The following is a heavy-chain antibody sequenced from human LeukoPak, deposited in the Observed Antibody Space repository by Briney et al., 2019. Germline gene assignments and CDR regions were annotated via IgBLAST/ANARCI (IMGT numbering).Heavy chain of an antibody. D-gene: IGHD6-13*01. CDR2: MNLNSGNT. CDR3: ARGASSSWYDYNWFDP. V-gene: IGHV1-8*02. J-gene: IGHJ5*02. Sequence: ASVKVSCKSSGYTFTGYYMHWVRQAPGQGLEWMGWMNLNSGNTGYAQKFQGRVTMTRNTSITTAYMELSSLRSEDTAVYYCARGASSSWYDYNWFDPWGQGALVTVSS. CDR1: GYTFTGYY.